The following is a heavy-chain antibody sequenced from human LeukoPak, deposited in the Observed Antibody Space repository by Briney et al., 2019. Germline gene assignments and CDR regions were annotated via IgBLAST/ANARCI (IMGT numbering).Heavy chain of an antibody. V-gene: IGHV3-23*01. Sequence: GGFLRLSCAASGFTFSSYDMSWVRQAPGKGLEWVSAISGSGGSTYYADSVKGRFTISRDNSKNTLYLQMNSLRAEDTAVYYCATGAITMVRGVIRSAFDYWGQGTLVTVSS. J-gene: IGHJ4*02. CDR1: GFTFSSYD. CDR2: ISGSGGST. D-gene: IGHD3-10*01. CDR3: ATGAITMVRGVIRSAFDY.